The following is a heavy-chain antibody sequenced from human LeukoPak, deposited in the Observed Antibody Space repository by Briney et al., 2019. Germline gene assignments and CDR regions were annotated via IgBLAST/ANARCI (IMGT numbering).Heavy chain of an antibody. J-gene: IGHJ4*02. D-gene: IGHD2-21*01. CDR3: ARGHISCGGDCFDY. CDR1: GFTFSDYY. CDR2: ISHSSSYT. Sequence: GGSLRLSCAASGFTFSDYYMSWIRQAPGKGLEWVSYISHSSSYTNYTDSVKGRFTISRDNAKNSLYLQMSSLRAEDTAIYYCARGHISCGGDCFDYWGQGTLVIVSS. V-gene: IGHV3-11*05.